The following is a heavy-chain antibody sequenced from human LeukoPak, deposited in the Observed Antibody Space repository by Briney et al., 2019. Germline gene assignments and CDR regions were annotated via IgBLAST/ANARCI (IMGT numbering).Heavy chain of an antibody. CDR3: AKDIQVDGSGSYFDY. J-gene: IGHJ4*02. CDR2: ISGSGGST. CDR1: GFTFSSYA. D-gene: IGHD3-10*01. V-gene: IGHV3-23*01. Sequence: GGSLRLSCAASGFTFSSYAMSWVRQAPGKGLEWVSAISGSGGSTYYADSVKGRFTISRDNSKNSLYLQMNSLRAEDTALYYCAKDIQVDGSGSYFDYWGQGTLVTVSS.